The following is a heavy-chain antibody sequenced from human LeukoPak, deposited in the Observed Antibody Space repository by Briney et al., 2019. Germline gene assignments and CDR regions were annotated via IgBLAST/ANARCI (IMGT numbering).Heavy chain of an antibody. V-gene: IGHV3-15*01. D-gene: IGHD3/OR15-3a*01. J-gene: IGHJ5*02. CDR2: VKSKVDGETT. CDR1: KFTFRDAW. CDR3: TTHYDVLTGYYRADWFDP. Sequence: GGSLRLSCVGSKFTFRDAWMSWVRQAPGKGLEWVGRVKSKVDGETTDYASSVKGRFAVSRDDSKNMVFLQMNSLQTEDTAVYFCTTHYDVLTGYYRADWFDPWGQGTLVTVSS.